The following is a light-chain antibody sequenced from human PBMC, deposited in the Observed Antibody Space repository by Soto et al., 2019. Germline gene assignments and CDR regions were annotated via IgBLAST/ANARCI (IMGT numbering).Light chain of an antibody. V-gene: IGLV2-18*02. Sequence: QSALTQPPSVSGSPGQSVTISCTGTSSDVGSYIRVSWYQQPPGTAPKLMIYEVTNRPSGVPNRFSASKSGNTASLTISGLQAEDEADYYCPSYTSSRTWVFGGGTKLTVL. J-gene: IGLJ3*02. CDR1: SSDVGSYIR. CDR2: EVT. CDR3: PSYTSSRTWV.